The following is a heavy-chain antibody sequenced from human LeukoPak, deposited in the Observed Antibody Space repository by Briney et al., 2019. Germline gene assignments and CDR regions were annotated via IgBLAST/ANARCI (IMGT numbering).Heavy chain of an antibody. Sequence: GASVKVSCKASGYTFTSYYMHWVRQAPGQGLEWMGIINPSGGSTSYAQKFQDRVTMTRDTSTSTVYMELSSLRSEDTAVYYCARAAGYGGYYYGMDVWGKGTTVTVSS. J-gene: IGHJ6*04. CDR1: GYTFTSYY. V-gene: IGHV1-46*01. CDR3: ARAAGYGGYYYGMDV. D-gene: IGHD4-23*01. CDR2: INPSGGST.